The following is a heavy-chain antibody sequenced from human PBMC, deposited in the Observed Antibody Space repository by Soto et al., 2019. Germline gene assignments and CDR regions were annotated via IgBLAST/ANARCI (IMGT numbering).Heavy chain of an antibody. CDR3: SKGNSWSPALVLDI. D-gene: IGHD1-7*01. V-gene: IGHV3-23*01. Sequence: GGSLRLSCAAYGFTFSSYSMNWVRQAPGKGLEWVSAISGSGGSTYYADSVKGRFTISRDSSKNTLYLQMNSLRAEDTAVYYCSKGNSWSPALVLDIWGQGTMVTVSS. CDR2: ISGSGGST. CDR1: GFTFSSYS. J-gene: IGHJ3*02.